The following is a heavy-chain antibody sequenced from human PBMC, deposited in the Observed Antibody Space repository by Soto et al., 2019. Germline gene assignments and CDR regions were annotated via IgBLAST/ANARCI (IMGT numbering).Heavy chain of an antibody. CDR2: INPSGGST. D-gene: IGHD6-6*01. CDR1: GYTFTSYY. CDR3: ARVPSCGIAARSCYFDY. J-gene: IGHJ4*02. V-gene: IGHV1-46*03. Sequence: ASVKVSCKASGYTFTSYYMHWVRQAPGQGLEWMGIINPSGGSTSYAQKFQGRVTMTRDTSTSTVYMELSSLRSEDTAVYYCARVPSCGIAARSCYFDYWGQGTLVTVAA.